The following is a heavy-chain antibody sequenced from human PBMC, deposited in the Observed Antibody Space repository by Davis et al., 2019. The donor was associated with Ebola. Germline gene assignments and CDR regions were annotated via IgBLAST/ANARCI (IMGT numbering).Heavy chain of an antibody. CDR3: AQGEDLMYYYYGMDV. CDR1: GFTFSSYA. V-gene: IGHV3-30-3*01. Sequence: GESLKISCAASGFTFSSYAMHWVRQAPGKGLEWVAVISYDGSNKYYADSVKGRFTISRDNSKNKLYLQMNSLRAEDTAVYYCAQGEDLMYYYYGMDVWGQGTTVTVSS. J-gene: IGHJ6*02. D-gene: IGHD3-10*01. CDR2: ISYDGSNK.